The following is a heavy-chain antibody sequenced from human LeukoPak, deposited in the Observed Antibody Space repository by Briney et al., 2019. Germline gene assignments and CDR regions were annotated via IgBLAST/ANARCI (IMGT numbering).Heavy chain of an antibody. D-gene: IGHD6-19*01. Sequence: PGGSLRLSCAASGFTFSSYGMHWVRQAPGNGLEWVAVISYDGSNKYYADSVKGRFTISRDNSKNTLYLQMNSLRAEDTAVYYCAKETDRMGSGWYTSFDLWGRGTLVTVSS. CDR2: ISYDGSNK. CDR3: AKETDRMGSGWYTSFDL. CDR1: GFTFSSYG. V-gene: IGHV3-30*18. J-gene: IGHJ2*01.